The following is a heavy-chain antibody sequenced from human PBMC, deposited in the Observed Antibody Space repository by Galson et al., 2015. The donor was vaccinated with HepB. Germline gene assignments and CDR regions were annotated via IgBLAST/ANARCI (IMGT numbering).Heavy chain of an antibody. CDR1: GFTFSTYA. D-gene: IGHD6-13*01. J-gene: IGHJ4*02. V-gene: IGHV3-30*03. Sequence: SLRLSCAASGFTFSTYAMHWVRQAPGKGLEWVAVISYDGNNKYYADSVKGRFTISRDNSKNTLFLQMISLRSEDTAVYYCARDYFRGLTGYRSGWYAGYWGQGTLVTVSS. CDR2: ISYDGNNK. CDR3: ARDYFRGLTGYRSGWYAGY.